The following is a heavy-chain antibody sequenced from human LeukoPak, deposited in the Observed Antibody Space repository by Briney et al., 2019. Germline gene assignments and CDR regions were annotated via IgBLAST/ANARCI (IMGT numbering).Heavy chain of an antibody. CDR1: GFTLSSNY. CDR3: ARGRPYYYFDY. Sequence: HPGGSLRLSCAASGFTLSSNYMSWVRQAPGKGLEWVSVMYSATSTYYADSVKGRFTISRDNSKNTLYLQMNSLRAEDTAVYYCARGRPYYYFDYWGQGTLVTVSS. V-gene: IGHV3-53*01. D-gene: IGHD2-21*01. J-gene: IGHJ4*02. CDR2: MYSATST.